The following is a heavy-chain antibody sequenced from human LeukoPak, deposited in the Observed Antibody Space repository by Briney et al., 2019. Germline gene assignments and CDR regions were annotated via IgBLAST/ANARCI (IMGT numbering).Heavy chain of an antibody. D-gene: IGHD2-15*01. CDR2: ISDRHVT. J-gene: IGHJ4*02. V-gene: IGHV3-48*01. CDR1: GFIFNKYT. Sequence: GGSLRLSCAASGFIFNKYTMNWVRQAPGKGLEWLSYISDRHVTYYADSVKGRFTISRDTAKNSLSLQMNNLRAADTAVYFCATSALAVWGQGTVVTVSS. CDR3: ATSALAV.